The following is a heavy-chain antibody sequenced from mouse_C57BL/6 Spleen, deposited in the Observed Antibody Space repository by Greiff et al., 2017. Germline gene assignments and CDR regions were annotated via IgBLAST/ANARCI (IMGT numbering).Heavy chain of an antibody. J-gene: IGHJ1*03. CDR3: ARSHYYGSSSWYFDV. CDR1: GYSFTDYN. Sequence: EVKLMESGPELVKPGASVKISCKASGYSFTDYNMNWVKQSNGKSLEWIGVINPNYGTTSYNQKFKGKATLTVDQSSSTAYMQLNSLTSEDSAVYYCARSHYYGSSSWYFDVWGTGTTVTVSS. CDR2: INPNYGTT. V-gene: IGHV1-39*01. D-gene: IGHD1-1*01.